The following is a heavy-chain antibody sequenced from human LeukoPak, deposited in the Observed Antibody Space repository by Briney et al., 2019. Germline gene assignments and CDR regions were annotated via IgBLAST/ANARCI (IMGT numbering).Heavy chain of an antibody. CDR2: ISASSINA. CDR1: GFTVSSNY. CDR3: VHVPVSAQWYFAL. D-gene: IGHD2-2*01. Sequence: GGSLRLSCAASGFTVSSNYMSWVRQAPGKGLEWVSGISASSINAYYAESVKGRFTISRDISMNTLNLQMNTLRAEDTAVYYCVHVPVSAQWYFALWGRGTLVTVSS. V-gene: IGHV3-23*01. J-gene: IGHJ2*01.